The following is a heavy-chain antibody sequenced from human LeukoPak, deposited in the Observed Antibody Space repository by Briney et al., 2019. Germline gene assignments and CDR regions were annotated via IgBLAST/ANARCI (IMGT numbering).Heavy chain of an antibody. CDR3: GLSGDRVPLQDDVFDV. J-gene: IGHJ3*01. CDR2: IYPGDSGP. CDR1: GYSFTSYC. V-gene: IGHV5-51*01. D-gene: IGHD1-26*01. Sequence: GESLKISCKVSGYSFTSYCIGWVRQMPGKGLEWMGIIYPGDSGPTYSPSFQGQATISVDKSINTAYLQWSSLQASDTAMYYCGLSGDRVPLQDDVFDVWGQGTMATVST.